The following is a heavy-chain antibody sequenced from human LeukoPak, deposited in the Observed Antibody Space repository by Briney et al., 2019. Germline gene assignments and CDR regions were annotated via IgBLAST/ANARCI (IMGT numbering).Heavy chain of an antibody. J-gene: IGHJ3*01. Sequence: PSETLSLTXAVSGYSISSGYYWGWIRKPPGKGLEWIGSIYHSGSTYYNPSLKSRVTISVDTSKNQFSLKLSSVTAADTAVYYCAGQRLGVGVPSWGQGTMVTVSS. V-gene: IGHV4-38-2*01. CDR1: GYSISSGYY. CDR2: IYHSGST. CDR3: AGQRLGVGVPS. D-gene: IGHD1-26*01.